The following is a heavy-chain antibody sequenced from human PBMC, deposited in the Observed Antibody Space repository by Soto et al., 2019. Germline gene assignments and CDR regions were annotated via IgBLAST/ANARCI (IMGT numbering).Heavy chain of an antibody. V-gene: IGHV3-21*01. CDR2: ISSSSSYI. J-gene: IGHJ3*02. CDR1: GFTFSSYS. Sequence: EVQLVESGGGLVKPGGSLRLSCAASGFTFSSYSMNWVRQAPGKGLEWVSSISSSSSYIYYADSVKGRFTISRDNAKNSLYLQMNSLGAEDTAVYYCARVSKQQLYRVDAFDIWGQGTMVTVSS. D-gene: IGHD6-13*01. CDR3: ARVSKQQLYRVDAFDI.